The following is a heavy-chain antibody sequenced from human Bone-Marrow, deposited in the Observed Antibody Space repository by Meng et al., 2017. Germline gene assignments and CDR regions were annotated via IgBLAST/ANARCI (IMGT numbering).Heavy chain of an antibody. V-gene: IGHV4-4*07. CDR3: ARVPKYYDILTGFDYYYGMDV. D-gene: IGHD3-9*01. CDR2: IYTSGST. Sequence: SETLSLTCTVSGGSISSYYWSWIRQPAGKGLEWIGRIYTSGSTNYNPSLKSRVTMSVDTSKNQFSLKLSSVTAADTAVYYCARVPKYYDILTGFDYYYGMDVWGQGTTVTVSS. CDR1: GGSISSYY. J-gene: IGHJ6*02.